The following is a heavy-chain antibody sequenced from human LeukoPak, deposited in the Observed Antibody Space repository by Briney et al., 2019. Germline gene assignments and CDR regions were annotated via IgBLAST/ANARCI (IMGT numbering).Heavy chain of an antibody. CDR2: ISVSGGST. CDR1: GFTFSSYG. V-gene: IGHV3-23*01. D-gene: IGHD3-16*01. Sequence: GGTLRLSCAASGFTFSSYGMSWVRQAPGKGLEWVSAISVSGGSTYYADSVKGRFTIPRDNSKNTLYLQMNSLRAEDTAVYYCAKGGGSAVFDYWGQGTLVTVSS. J-gene: IGHJ4*02. CDR3: AKGGGSAVFDY.